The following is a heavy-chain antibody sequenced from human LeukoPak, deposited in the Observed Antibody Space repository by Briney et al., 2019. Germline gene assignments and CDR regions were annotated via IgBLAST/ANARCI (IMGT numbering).Heavy chain of an antibody. J-gene: IGHJ6*03. V-gene: IGHV3-73*01. CDR3: TSTYCSGGSCYRRYNYYYYMDV. CDR1: GFTFSGSA. CDR2: IRGKANSYAT. D-gene: IGHD2-15*01. Sequence: GGSLRLSCAASGFTFSGSAMHWVRQASGKGLEWVGRIRGKANSYATAYAASVKGRFTISRDDSKNTAYLQMNSLKTEDTAVYYCTSTYCSGGSCYRRYNYYYYMDVWGKGTTVTVSS.